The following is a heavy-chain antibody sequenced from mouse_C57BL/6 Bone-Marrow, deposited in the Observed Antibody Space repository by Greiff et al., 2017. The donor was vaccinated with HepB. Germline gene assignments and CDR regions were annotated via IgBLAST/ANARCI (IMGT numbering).Heavy chain of an antibody. Sequence: EVQLQQSGPELVKPGASVKISCKASGYTFTDYYMNWVKQSHGKSLEWIGDINPNNGGTSYNQKFKGKATLTVDKSSSTAYMELRSLTSEDSAVYYCARDPYFYYGNMDYWGQGTSVTVSS. CDR2: INPNNGGT. J-gene: IGHJ4*01. CDR1: GYTFTDYY. V-gene: IGHV1-26*01. D-gene: IGHD2-1*01. CDR3: ARDPYFYYGNMDY.